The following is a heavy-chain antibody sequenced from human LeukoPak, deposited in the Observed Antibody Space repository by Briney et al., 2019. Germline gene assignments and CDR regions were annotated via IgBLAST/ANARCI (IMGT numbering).Heavy chain of an antibody. CDR1: GFAVSTNY. CDR2: ISSSGSTI. Sequence: GGSLRLSCAASGFAVSTNYMSWVRQAPGKGLEWVSYISSSGSTIYYADSVKGRFTISRDNAKNSLYLQMNGLRAEDTAVYYCARDQSGYSDYWGQGTLVTVSS. J-gene: IGHJ4*02. V-gene: IGHV3-11*04. CDR3: ARDQSGYSDY. D-gene: IGHD3-3*01.